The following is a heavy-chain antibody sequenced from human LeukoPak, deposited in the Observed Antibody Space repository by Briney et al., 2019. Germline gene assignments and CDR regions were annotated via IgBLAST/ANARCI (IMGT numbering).Heavy chain of an antibody. V-gene: IGHV1-69*04. Sequence: SVKVSCKASGGTFSSYAISWVRQAPGQGLEWMGRIIPIFGIANYAQKFQGRVTITADRSTSTAYMELSSLRSEDTAVYYCARDHAAVAGYGYYYGMDVWGQGTTVTVSS. D-gene: IGHD6-19*01. J-gene: IGHJ6*02. CDR1: GGTFSSYA. CDR2: IIPIFGIA. CDR3: ARDHAAVAGYGYYYGMDV.